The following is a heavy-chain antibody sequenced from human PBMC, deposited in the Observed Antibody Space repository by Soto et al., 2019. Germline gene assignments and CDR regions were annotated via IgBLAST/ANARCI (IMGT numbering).Heavy chain of an antibody. V-gene: IGHV3-30*18. Sequence: GGSLRLSCAASVFTFSSYGMHWVRQAPGKGLEWVAVISYDGSNKYYADSVKGRFTISRDNSKNTLYLQMNSLRAEDTAVYYCAKVGLGRDIVVVPAAGLHYYYYGMDVGGQGTAVTVSS. D-gene: IGHD2-2*01. J-gene: IGHJ6*02. CDR1: VFTFSSYG. CDR2: ISYDGSNK. CDR3: AKVGLGRDIVVVPAAGLHYYYYGMDV.